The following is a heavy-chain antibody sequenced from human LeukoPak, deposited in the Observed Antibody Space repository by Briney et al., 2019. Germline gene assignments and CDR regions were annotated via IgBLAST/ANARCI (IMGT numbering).Heavy chain of an antibody. CDR2: NYTSGST. V-gene: IGHV4-61*02. J-gene: IGHJ5*02. Sequence: SETLSLTCTVSGGSLSSGSYYWSWLRQPAGTGLEWLGRNYTSGSTNYNPSLKSRVTISVDTSKNQFSLKLSSVTAADTAVYYCARATYYDILTGYYGWFDPWGQGTLVTVSS. D-gene: IGHD3-9*01. CDR3: ARATYYDILTGYYGWFDP. CDR1: GGSLSSGSYY.